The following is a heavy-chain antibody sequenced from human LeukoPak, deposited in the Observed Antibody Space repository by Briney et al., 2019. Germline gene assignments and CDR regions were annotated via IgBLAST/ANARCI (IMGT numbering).Heavy chain of an antibody. J-gene: IGHJ4*02. CDR2: IYYTGST. V-gene: IGHV4-59*01. D-gene: IGHD3-3*01. CDR3: ARYRPSESRSGQVTSLDY. CDR1: GGSISSYY. Sequence: KSSETLSLTCTVSGGSISSYYWSWIRQPPGKGLEWIGHIYYTGSTKYNPSLKSRVTISLDTSEDQFSLKLTSVTTADTALYYCARYRPSESRSGQVTSLDYWGQGILVTVSS.